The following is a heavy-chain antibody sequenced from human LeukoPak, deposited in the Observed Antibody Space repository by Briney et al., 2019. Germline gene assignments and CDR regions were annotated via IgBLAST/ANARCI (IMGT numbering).Heavy chain of an antibody. V-gene: IGHV3-64*01. Sequence: PGGSLRLSCAASGFTFSSSAMHWVRQVPGKGLEYVSAITSNGAYTYYASSVKGRFTISRDNSKNTLYLQMGSLRAGDMAVYFCARAHSSGWYDIWGQGTTVTVSS. CDR2: ITSNGAYT. J-gene: IGHJ3*02. D-gene: IGHD6-19*01. CDR1: GFTFSSSA. CDR3: ARAHSSGWYDI.